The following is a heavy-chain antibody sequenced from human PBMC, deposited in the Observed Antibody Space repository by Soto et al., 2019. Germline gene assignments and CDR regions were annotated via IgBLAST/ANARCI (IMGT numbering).Heavy chain of an antibody. CDR1: GFTVSSNY. CDR3: AREDGYRGGDAFDI. J-gene: IGHJ3*02. V-gene: IGHV3-66*01. D-gene: IGHD5-12*01. Sequence: TGRSLRLSCAASGFTVSSNYMSWVRQAPGKGLEWVSVINSGGSTYYADSVKGRLTISRDNSKNTLYLQINSLRAEDTVVYYCAREDGYRGGDAFDIWGQGTMVTVSS. CDR2: INSGGST.